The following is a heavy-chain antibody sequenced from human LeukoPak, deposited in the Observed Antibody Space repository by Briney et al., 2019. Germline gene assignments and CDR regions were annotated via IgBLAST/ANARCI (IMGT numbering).Heavy chain of an antibody. CDR2: ISAYNGNT. Sequence: GASVKVSCKASGYTFTSYGISWVRQAPGQGLEWMGWISAYNGNTNYAQKLQGRVTMTTDTSTSTAYMELRSPRSDDTAVYYCARGYCSGGTCYLVENWFDPWGQGTLVTVSS. V-gene: IGHV1-18*01. J-gene: IGHJ5*02. D-gene: IGHD2-15*01. CDR3: ARGYCSGGTCYLVENWFDP. CDR1: GYTFTSYG.